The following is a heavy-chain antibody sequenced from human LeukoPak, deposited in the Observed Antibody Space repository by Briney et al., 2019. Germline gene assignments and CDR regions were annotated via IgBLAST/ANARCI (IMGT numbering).Heavy chain of an antibody. CDR2: INHDGSEK. CDR3: ARDRGLSGYDLCDY. J-gene: IGHJ4*02. V-gene: IGHV3-7*01. Sequence: PGGTLRLSCAASTFTFSNYWMNWVRQAPGKGLEWVATINHDGSEKQYVDSVEGRFTISRDNAMNSLYLQMNSLRAEDTAVYYCARDRGLSGYDLCDYWGQGTLVTVSS. CDR1: TFTFSNYW. D-gene: IGHD5-12*01.